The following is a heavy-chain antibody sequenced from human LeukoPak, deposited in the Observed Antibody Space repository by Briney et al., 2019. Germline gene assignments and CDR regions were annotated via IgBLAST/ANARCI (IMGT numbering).Heavy chain of an antibody. D-gene: IGHD3-3*01. J-gene: IGHJ4*02. V-gene: IGHV6-1*01. CDR2: TYYRSQQWHS. CDR1: GDSVSSNGAS. CDR3: GRETDFGVVTN. Sequence: SQTLSLTCAISGDSVSSNGASWNWIKQSPSRGLEWLGRTYYRSQQWHSDYAPSVKGRITLNPDTSKNQFSLQLNSMTPEDTAVYYCGRETDFGVVTNWGQGTLVTVSS.